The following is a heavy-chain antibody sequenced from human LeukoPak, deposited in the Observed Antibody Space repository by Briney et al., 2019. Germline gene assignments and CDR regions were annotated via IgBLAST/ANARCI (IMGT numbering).Heavy chain of an antibody. CDR3: ASPTILAPNDY. CDR1: GFTFSSYN. Sequence: GGSLRLSCAASGFTFSSYNMNWVRQAPGKGLEWISYISFSGTTIYYADSVKGRFTISRDNAKETLYLQMKSLRAEGTAVYYCASPTILAPNDYWGQGTLVTVSS. J-gene: IGHJ4*02. D-gene: IGHD1-26*01. V-gene: IGHV3-48*01. CDR2: ISFSGTTI.